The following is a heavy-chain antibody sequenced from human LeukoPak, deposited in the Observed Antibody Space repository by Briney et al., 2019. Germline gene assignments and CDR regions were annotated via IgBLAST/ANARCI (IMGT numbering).Heavy chain of an antibody. D-gene: IGHD1-26*01. CDR1: GGSISSSSYY. J-gene: IGHJ5*02. V-gene: IGHV4-39*01. CDR3: ARRLAGVGATGGWFDP. Sequence: SETLSLTCTVSGGSISSSSYYWGWIRQPPGKGLEWIGSIYYSGSTYYNPPLKGRVTISVDTSKNQFSLKLSSVTAADTAVYYCARRLAGVGATGGWFDPWGQGTLVTVSS. CDR2: IYYSGST.